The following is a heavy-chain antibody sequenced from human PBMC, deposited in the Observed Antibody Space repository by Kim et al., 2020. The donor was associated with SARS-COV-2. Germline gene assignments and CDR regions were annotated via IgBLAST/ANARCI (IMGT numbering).Heavy chain of an antibody. J-gene: IGHJ5*02. D-gene: IGHD3-3*02. V-gene: IGHV4-61*01. CDR3: ARTVLGARRGHFWSDYSWFDP. CDR1: GGSVNSGSYY. CDR2: IFYSGTT. Sequence: SETLSLTCSVSGGSVNSGSYYWSWIRQPPGKGLEWIGHIFYSGTTNYNPFLKSRVTILLDTSKNQFSLILTSVSPADTAVYYCARTVLGARRGHFWSDYSWFDPWGQGTLVIVSS.